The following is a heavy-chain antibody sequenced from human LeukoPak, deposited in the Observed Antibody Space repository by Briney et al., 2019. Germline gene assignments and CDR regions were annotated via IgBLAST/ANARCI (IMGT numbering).Heavy chain of an antibody. J-gene: IGHJ4*02. CDR1: GFTFSSYS. D-gene: IGHD3-9*01. CDR3: AREELRYINWFRAPIDY. Sequence: GGSLRLSCAASGFTFSSYSMNWVRQAPGKGLEWVSYISSSSSTIYYADSVKGRFTISRDNAKNSLYLQMNSLRAEDTAVYYCAREELRYINWFRAPIDYWGQGTLVTVSS. CDR2: ISSSSSTI. V-gene: IGHV3-48*04.